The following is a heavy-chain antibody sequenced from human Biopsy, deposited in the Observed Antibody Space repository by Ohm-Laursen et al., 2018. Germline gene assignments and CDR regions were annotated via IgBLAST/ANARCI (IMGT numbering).Heavy chain of an antibody. J-gene: IGHJ4*02. D-gene: IGHD5-24*01. Sequence: SVKVSCNASGGPFTNHAISWVRQAPGQGLEWLGRIVPILATANYAQRFQGRVALTADKSTGTAYMELNRLISDDTAVYYCATDADGYYTEFDFWGQGTLITVSS. CDR2: IVPILATA. V-gene: IGHV1-69*04. CDR1: GGPFTNHA. CDR3: ATDADGYYTEFDF.